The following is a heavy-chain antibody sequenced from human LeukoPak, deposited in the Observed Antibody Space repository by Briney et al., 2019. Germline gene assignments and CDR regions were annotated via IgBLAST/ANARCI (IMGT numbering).Heavy chain of an antibody. V-gene: IGHV4-59*01. Sequence: SETLSLTRTVSGGSISSYYWSWIRQPPGKGLEWIGNIYYSGSTNYNPSLKSRVTISVDTSKNQFSLKLSSVTAADTAAYYCTRGSIAYYYMDVWGKGTTVTISS. CDR2: IYYSGST. CDR3: TRGSIAYYYMDV. CDR1: GGSISSYY. J-gene: IGHJ6*03. D-gene: IGHD3-22*01.